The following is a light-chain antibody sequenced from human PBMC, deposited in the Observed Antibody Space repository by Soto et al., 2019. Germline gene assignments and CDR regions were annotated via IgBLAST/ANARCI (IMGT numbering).Light chain of an antibody. Sequence: DIVMTQSPDSLAVSLGERATINCKSSQRVLYSSNNKNYLAWYQQKPGQLPKLLISWASTRESGVPDRFSGSGSGSDFTLTISTLQAEDGAVYYCQQYYSTPQTFGQGTKVEIK. CDR3: QQYYSTPQT. V-gene: IGKV4-1*01. CDR2: WAS. CDR1: QRVLYSSNNKNY. J-gene: IGKJ1*01.